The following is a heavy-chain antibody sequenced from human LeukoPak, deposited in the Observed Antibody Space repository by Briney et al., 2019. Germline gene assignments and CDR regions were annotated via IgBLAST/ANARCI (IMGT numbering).Heavy chain of an antibody. Sequence: GGSLRRSCAASGFTVINAWMIWVRQAPGKGLEWGGGIKSKTDGGTTDYEAPVKGRVTISRDDSKKTLYLQMNSLKTADTAVYYCITAHLNRNVVVPPEPAWGQGTLVTVSS. J-gene: IGHJ5*02. CDR1: GFTVINAW. D-gene: IGHD2-2*01. CDR2: IKSKTDGGTT. V-gene: IGHV3-15*01. CDR3: ITAHLNRNVVVPPEPA.